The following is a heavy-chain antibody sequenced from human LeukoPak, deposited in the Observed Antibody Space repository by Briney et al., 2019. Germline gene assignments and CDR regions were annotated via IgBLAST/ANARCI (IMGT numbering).Heavy chain of an antibody. CDR1: GFTFSS. CDR3: ATGLDYGGHFNYYGMDV. J-gene: IGHJ6*02. Sequence: GGSLRLSCVASGFTFSSLNWVRQAPGKGLEWLSHISINSNTIYYADSVKGRFTISRDNAKNSLYLQMSSLRAEDTAVYYCATGLDYGGHFNYYGMDVWGQGTTVTVS. CDR2: ISINSNTI. D-gene: IGHD4-23*01. V-gene: IGHV3-48*04.